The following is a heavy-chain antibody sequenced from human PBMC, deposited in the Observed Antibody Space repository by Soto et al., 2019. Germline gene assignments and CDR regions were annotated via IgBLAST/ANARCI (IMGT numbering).Heavy chain of an antibody. CDR2: ISGSGGST. V-gene: IGHV3-23*01. Sequence: GVSPIISCAASGFTFSSYAMSWVRQAPGKGLEWVSAISGSGGSTYYADSVKGRLSISRDNSKNTLYLQLNSLRFEDTAVYYCAKDDFTDRGDDYFDYWGPGTLVTVSS. D-gene: IGHD2-21*02. CDR3: AKDDFTDRGDDYFDY. CDR1: GFTFSSYA. J-gene: IGHJ4*02.